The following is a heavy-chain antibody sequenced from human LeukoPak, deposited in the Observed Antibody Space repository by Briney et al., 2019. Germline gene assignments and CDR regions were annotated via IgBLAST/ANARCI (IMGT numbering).Heavy chain of an antibody. Sequence: PGGSLRLSCAASGFTFSSYAMHWVRQAPGKGLDWVSLIFYDGSNKYYADSVKGRFTISRDNAQNSLYLQMNSLRAEDTALYYCARVASNYDFDYWGQGTLVSVSS. D-gene: IGHD4-11*01. J-gene: IGHJ4*02. CDR1: GFTFSSYA. V-gene: IGHV3-30*04. CDR3: ARVASNYDFDY. CDR2: IFYDGSNK.